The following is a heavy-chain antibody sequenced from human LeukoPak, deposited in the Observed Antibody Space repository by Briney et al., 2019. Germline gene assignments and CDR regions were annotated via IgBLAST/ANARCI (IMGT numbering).Heavy chain of an antibody. Sequence: GGSLRLSCAASGFTFSSYEMNWVRKPQGKGLEWVSYISSSGSTVYYADSVKGRFTISRDDSKNTLYLQMKNLRAEDTAVYYCAKDGAWLRFDDWGQGILVTVSS. CDR3: AKDGAWLRFDD. CDR2: ISSSGSTV. D-gene: IGHD5-12*01. V-gene: IGHV3-48*03. CDR1: GFTFSSYE. J-gene: IGHJ4*02.